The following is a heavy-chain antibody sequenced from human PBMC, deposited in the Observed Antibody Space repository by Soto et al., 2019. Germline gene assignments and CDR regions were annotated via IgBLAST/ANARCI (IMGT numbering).Heavy chain of an antibody. CDR2: SSGSGGST. D-gene: IGHD6-19*01. Sequence: EVQLLESGGGLVQPGGSLRLSCAASGFTFSSYAMSWVRQAPGKGLEWVSASSGSGGSTYYADSVKGRFTIYRDNSKNTLYLQINSLRAEDTAVYYCAKVSSGWYFDYWGQGTLVTVSS. CDR3: AKVSSGWYFDY. J-gene: IGHJ4*02. V-gene: IGHV3-23*01. CDR1: GFTFSSYA.